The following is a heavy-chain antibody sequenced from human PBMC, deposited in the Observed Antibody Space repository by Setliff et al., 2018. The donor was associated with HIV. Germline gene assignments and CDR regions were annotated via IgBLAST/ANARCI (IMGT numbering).Heavy chain of an antibody. D-gene: IGHD7-27*01. Sequence: SETLSLTCTVSGGSISSGSFYWSWIRQPAGKGLEWIGHIYTSGSTDYNPSLKSRVSMTRDTSINTAYLEFTGLRSDDTAVYYCARQLSNSLDFWGQGALVTVSS. V-gene: IGHV4-61*09. CDR2: IYTSGST. J-gene: IGHJ4*02. CDR3: ARQLSNSLDF. CDR1: GGSISSGSFY.